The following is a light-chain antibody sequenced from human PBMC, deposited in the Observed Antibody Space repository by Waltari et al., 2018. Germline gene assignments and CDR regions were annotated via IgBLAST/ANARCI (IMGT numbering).Light chain of an antibody. Sequence: DIVMTQTPDSLAVALGTRATINRKSCHSVLYSSNKKSYLASYQAKPGQPPKLLLSWASTREYGVPDRFSGSGSGTDFTLTISSLQAEDVAVYYCQQHYSTPLTFGGGTKVEIK. CDR3: QQHYSTPLT. CDR2: WAS. J-gene: IGKJ4*01. V-gene: IGKV4-1*01. CDR1: HSVLYSSNKKSY.